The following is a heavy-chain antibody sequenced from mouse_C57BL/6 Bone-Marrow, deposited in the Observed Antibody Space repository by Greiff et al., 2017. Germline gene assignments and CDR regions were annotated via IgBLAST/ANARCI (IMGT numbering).Heavy chain of an antibody. V-gene: IGHV5-6*02. CDR3: ARLGILRAWFAY. CDR2: ISSGGSYT. D-gene: IGHD1-1*01. CDR1: GFTFSSYG. Sequence: DVMLVESGGDLVKPGGSLKLSCAASGFTFSSYGMSWVRQTPDKRLEWVATISSGGSYTYYPDSVKGRFTISRDNAKNTLYLQMSSLKSEDTAMYYCARLGILRAWFAYWGQGTLVTVSA. J-gene: IGHJ3*01.